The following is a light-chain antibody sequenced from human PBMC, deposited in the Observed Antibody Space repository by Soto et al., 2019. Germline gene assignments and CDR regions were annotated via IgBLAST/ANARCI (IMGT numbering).Light chain of an antibody. CDR1: QGISNY. CDR2: GAS. Sequence: DIQMTQSPSAMSASVGDRVTITCRASQGISNYLVWFQQKPGKVPKRLIYGASSLQSGVPSRFSGRGSGTEFTLTISSLQPEDFATYYCLQHSTYPLTFGGGTKVDIK. J-gene: IGKJ4*01. CDR3: LQHSTYPLT. V-gene: IGKV1-17*03.